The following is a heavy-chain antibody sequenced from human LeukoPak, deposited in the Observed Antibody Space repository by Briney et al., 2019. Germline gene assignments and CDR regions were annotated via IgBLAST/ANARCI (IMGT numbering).Heavy chain of an antibody. V-gene: IGHV3-23*01. J-gene: IGHJ6*02. CDR2: ISGSGGST. D-gene: IGHD3-10*01. Sequence: GGSLRLSCAASGFTFSSYAMSWVRQAPGKGLEWVSAISGSGGSTYYADSVKGRFTISRDNSKNTLYLQMNSLRAEDTAVYYCSKSFSGSLLWFGEPPPLGYGMDVWGQGTTVTVSS. CDR1: GFTFSSYA. CDR3: SKSFSGSLLWFGEPPPLGYGMDV.